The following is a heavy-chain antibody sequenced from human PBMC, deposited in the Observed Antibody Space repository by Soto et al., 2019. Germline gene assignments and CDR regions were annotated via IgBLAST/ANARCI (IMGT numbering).Heavy chain of an antibody. CDR3: VRQGYGPLHGLVDV. D-gene: IGHD5-18*01. CDR1: GGSMSGYY. CDR2: VHDSWGA. J-gene: IGHJ6*02. Sequence: PSETLSLTCTVSGGSMSGYYWSWFRLPPGKPMEWIGYVHDSWGAAYNPSLRSRVAISLGTSKSQFSLSLTSVSATDTAMYYCVRQGYGPLHGLVDVWGQGTTVT. V-gene: IGHV4-59*08.